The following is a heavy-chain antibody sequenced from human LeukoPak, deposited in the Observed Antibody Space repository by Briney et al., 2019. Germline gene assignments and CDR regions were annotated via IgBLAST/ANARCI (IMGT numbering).Heavy chain of an antibody. D-gene: IGHD3-16*01. CDR3: ARHWGTRGMDV. CDR1: GGSISSYY. Sequence: SETLSLTCTVSGGSISSYYWNWIRQPPGKGLEWIGYIYYSGSTNYNPSLKSRVTISVDTSKNQFSLKLSSVTAADTAVYYCARHWGTRGMDVWGQGTTVTVSS. V-gene: IGHV4-59*08. CDR2: IYYSGST. J-gene: IGHJ6*02.